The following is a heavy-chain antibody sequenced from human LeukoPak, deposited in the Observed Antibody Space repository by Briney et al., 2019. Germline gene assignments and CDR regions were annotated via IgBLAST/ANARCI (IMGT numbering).Heavy chain of an antibody. CDR2: MSPNSGNT. V-gene: IGHV1-8*01. Sequence: ASVKVSCKASGYTFTSYDIHWVRQATGQGLEWMGWMSPNSGNTVYAQKFQGRVTMTRNTSISTAYMELSSLSSEDTAVYYCARGCSSTTRSWPFDYWGQGTLVTVSS. J-gene: IGHJ4*02. D-gene: IGHD2-2*01. CDR1: GYTFTSYD. CDR3: ARGCSSTTRSWPFDY.